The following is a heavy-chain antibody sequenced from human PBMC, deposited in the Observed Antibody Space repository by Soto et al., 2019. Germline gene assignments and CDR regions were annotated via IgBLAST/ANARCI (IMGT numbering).Heavy chain of an antibody. CDR2: ISYDGSNK. Sequence: GGSLRLSCAASGFTFSSYAMHWVRQAPGKGLEWVAVISYDGSNKYYADSVKGRFTISRDNSKNTLYLQMNSLRDEDTAVYYCSLSYDSGGYQLNDAFDIWGQGTMVTVSS. D-gene: IGHD3-22*01. CDR1: GFTFSSYA. J-gene: IGHJ3*02. V-gene: IGHV3-30-3*01. CDR3: SLSYDSGGYQLNDAFDI.